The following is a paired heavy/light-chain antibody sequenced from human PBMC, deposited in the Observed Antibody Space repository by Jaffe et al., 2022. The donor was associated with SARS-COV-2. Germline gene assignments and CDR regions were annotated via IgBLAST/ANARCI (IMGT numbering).Light chain of an antibody. J-gene: IGKJ3*01. CDR2: DAS. CDR3: QQYDNLPT. V-gene: IGKV1-33*01. Sequence: DIQMTQSPSSLSASVGDRVTITCQASQDISNYLNWYQQKPGKAPKLLIYDASNLETGVPSRFSGSGSGTDFTFTISSLQPEDIATYYCQQYDNLPTFGPGTKVDIK. CDR1: QDISNY.
Heavy chain of an antibody. Sequence: QVQLVQSGAEVKKPGASVKVSCKASGYTFTGYYMHWVRQAPGQGLEWMGWINPNSGGTNYAQKFQGRVTMTRDTSISTAYMELSRLRSDDTAVYYCAAPSTTVMKGYYYYGMDVWGQGTTVTVSS. V-gene: IGHV1-2*02. CDR1: GYTFTGYY. CDR3: AAPSTTVMKGYYYYGMDV. CDR2: INPNSGGT. D-gene: IGHD4-17*01. J-gene: IGHJ6*02.